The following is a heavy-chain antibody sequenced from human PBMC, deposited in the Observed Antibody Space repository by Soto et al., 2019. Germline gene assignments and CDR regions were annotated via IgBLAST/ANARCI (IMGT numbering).Heavy chain of an antibody. J-gene: IGHJ5*02. CDR3: AREYYYDSSGYYSP. Sequence: VASVKVSCKASGYTFTSYGISWVRQAPGQGLEWMGWISAYNGNTNYAQKLQGRVTMTTDTSTSTAYMELRSLRSDDTAVYYCAREYYYDSSGYYSPWGQGTLVTVSS. V-gene: IGHV1-18*01. CDR2: ISAYNGNT. D-gene: IGHD3-22*01. CDR1: GYTFTSYG.